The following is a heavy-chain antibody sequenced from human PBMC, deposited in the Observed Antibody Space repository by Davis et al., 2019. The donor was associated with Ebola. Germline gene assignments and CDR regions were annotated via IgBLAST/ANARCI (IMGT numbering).Heavy chain of an antibody. CDR1: GGSFSGYY. Sequence: SETLSLTCAVYGGSFSGYYWTWVRQPPGKGLEWVGEIKDSGSTKYNPSLKSRVTISLDTSKNQFSLKLSSVTAADTAVYYCARGSEIYYYYGMDVWGQGTTVTVSS. CDR2: IKDSGST. CDR3: ARGSEIYYYYGMDV. V-gene: IGHV4-34*01. J-gene: IGHJ6*02.